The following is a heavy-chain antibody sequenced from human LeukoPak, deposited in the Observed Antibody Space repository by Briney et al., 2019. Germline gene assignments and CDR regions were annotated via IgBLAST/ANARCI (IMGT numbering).Heavy chain of an antibody. Sequence: SETLSPTCTVSGGSISSYYWSWIRQPPGKGLEWIGYIYYSGSTNYNPSLKSRVTISVDTSKNQFSLKLGSVTAADTAVYYCARDLMDGWFGELFPPGGFDPWGQGTLVTVSS. D-gene: IGHD3-10*01. V-gene: IGHV4-59*01. CDR1: GGSISSYY. CDR2: IYYSGST. CDR3: ARDLMDGWFGELFPPGGFDP. J-gene: IGHJ5*02.